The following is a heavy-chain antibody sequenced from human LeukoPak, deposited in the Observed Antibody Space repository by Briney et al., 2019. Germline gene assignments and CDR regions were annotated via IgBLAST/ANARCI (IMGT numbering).Heavy chain of an antibody. CDR1: GYTFTGYY. CDR2: INPNSGGT. CDR3: ARVYLYYYDSSGYSGSDY. Sequence: ASVKVSCKASGYTFTGYYMHWVRQAPGQGLEWMGRINPNSGGTNYAQKFQGRVTMTRDTSISTAYMELRRLRSDDTAVYYCARVYLYYYDSSGYSGSDYWGQGTLVTVSS. J-gene: IGHJ4*02. D-gene: IGHD3-22*01. V-gene: IGHV1-2*06.